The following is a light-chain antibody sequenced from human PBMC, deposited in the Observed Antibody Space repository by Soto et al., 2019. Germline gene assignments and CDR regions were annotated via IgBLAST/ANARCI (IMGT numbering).Light chain of an antibody. J-gene: IGKJ1*01. CDR1: QSVSSN. CDR3: QQHDNWRWT. Sequence: EIVMTQYPATLSVSPGVRATLSCRASQSVSSNIAWHQPNPGQAPRLLIYGAATRATGIPARFSGSGSGTEFTLTISSLQSEDFAVYYCQQHDNWRWTFGQGTKVDIK. V-gene: IGKV3-15*01. CDR2: GAA.